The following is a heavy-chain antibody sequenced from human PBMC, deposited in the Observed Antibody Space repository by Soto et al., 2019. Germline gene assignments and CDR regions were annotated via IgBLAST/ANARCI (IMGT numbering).Heavy chain of an antibody. Sequence: QVQLVQSGAEVKKPGSSVKVSCKASGGTFSSYTISWVRQAPGQGLEWMGRIIPILGIANYAQKFQGRVTMTXXKXTXXDHMELSSLRSEDTAVYYSAGAERSGFGEGWWFDHWGQGALVTVSS. CDR2: IIPILGIA. CDR1: GGTFSSYT. J-gene: IGHJ5*02. CDR3: AGAERSGFGEGWWFDH. V-gene: IGHV1-69*02. D-gene: IGHD3-10*01.